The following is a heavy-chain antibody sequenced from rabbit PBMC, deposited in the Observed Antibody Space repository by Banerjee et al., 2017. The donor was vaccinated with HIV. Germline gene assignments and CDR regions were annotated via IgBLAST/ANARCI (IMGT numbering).Heavy chain of an antibody. CDR3: ARHLSGTGYNFKL. D-gene: IGHD1-1*01. CDR2: IDNGGA. Sequence: QSLEESGGGLVKPEGSLTLTCTASGFTISSSDFMCWVRQAPGKGLEWIGCIDNGGAYYASWTKGRFTISKTSSTTVTLQMTSLTAADTATYFCARHLSGTGYNFKLWGQGTLVTVS. CDR1: GFTISSSDF. V-gene: IGHV1S40*01. J-gene: IGHJ4*01.